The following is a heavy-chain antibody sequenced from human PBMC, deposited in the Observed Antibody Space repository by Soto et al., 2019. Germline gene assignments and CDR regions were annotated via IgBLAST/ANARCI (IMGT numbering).Heavy chain of an antibody. Sequence: QVQLVESGGGVVQPGRSLRLSCAASGFTFSHYGIHWVRQAPGKGLEWLAVISYDGSKKHYADSVKGRVTVSRDNSKNTLYRQMNSLRAEDTAVYFCARYSGKYQGPIDYWGQGTLVSVSS. V-gene: IGHV3-30*03. CDR3: ARYSGKYQGPIDY. J-gene: IGHJ4*02. D-gene: IGHD1-26*01. CDR2: ISYDGSKK. CDR1: GFTFSHYG.